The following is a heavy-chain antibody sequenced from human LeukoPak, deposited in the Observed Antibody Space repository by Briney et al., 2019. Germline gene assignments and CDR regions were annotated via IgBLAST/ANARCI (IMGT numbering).Heavy chain of an antibody. V-gene: IGHV4-59*01. D-gene: IGHD6-19*01. CDR1: GGSISSYY. CDR2: IYYSGST. CDR3: ARDGGAGWPIGY. Sequence: NSSETLSLTCTVSGGSISSYYWSWIRQPPGKGLEWIGYIYYSGSTHYNPSLESRVTISVDMSKNQFSLKLSSVTTADTAVYYCARDGGAGWPIGYWGQGTLVTVSS. J-gene: IGHJ4*02.